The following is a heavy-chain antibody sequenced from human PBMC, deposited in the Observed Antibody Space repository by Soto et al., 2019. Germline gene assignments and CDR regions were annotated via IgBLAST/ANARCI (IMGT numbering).Heavy chain of an antibody. J-gene: IGHJ4*02. CDR2: ISYDGSNK. CDR3: ARVGVVEMATTPTFDY. CDR1: GFTFSSYA. D-gene: IGHD2-15*01. Sequence: QVQLVESGGGVVQPGRSLRLSCAASGFTFSSYAMHWVRQAPGTGLEWVAVISYDGSNKYYADSVKGRFTISRDNSKNTRDLQMNSLRAEDTTVYYCARVGVVEMATTPTFDYWGQGTLFTVSS. V-gene: IGHV3-30-3*01.